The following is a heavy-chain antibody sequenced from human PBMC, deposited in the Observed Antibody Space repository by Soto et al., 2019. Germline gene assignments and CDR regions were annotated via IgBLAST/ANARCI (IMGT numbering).Heavy chain of an antibody. V-gene: IGHV4-30-4*01. D-gene: IGHD3-22*01. J-gene: IGHJ4*02. CDR1: GGSISSGDYY. CDR2: IYYSGST. CDR3: ARAENYYDRSGPHFDC. Sequence: SETLSLTCTVSGGSISSGDYYWSWIRQPPGKGLEWIGYIYYSGSTYYNPSLKSRVTISVDTSKNQFSLKLSSVTAADTAVYYCARAENYYDRSGPHFDCWGQGTLVTVSS.